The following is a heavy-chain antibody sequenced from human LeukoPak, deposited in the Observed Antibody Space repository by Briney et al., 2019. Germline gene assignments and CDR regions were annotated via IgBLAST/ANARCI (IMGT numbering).Heavy chain of an antibody. Sequence: GGSLRLSCAASGFSFSNYAMSWVRQAPGKGLEWVSAVSKSGDITDYADSVKGRFTISRDNSKSTLYVEMNSLRAEDTAVYFCAKSSGGVHYFYYMDVWGKGTTVTVSS. CDR2: VSKSGDIT. V-gene: IGHV3-23*01. CDR3: AKSSGGVHYFYYMDV. D-gene: IGHD3-10*01. CDR1: GFSFSNYA. J-gene: IGHJ6*03.